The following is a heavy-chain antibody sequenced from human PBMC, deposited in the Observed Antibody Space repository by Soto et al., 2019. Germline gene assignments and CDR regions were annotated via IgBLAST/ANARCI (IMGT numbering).Heavy chain of an antibody. Sequence: LRLSCVTSRFTFSSYAMSWVRQAPGKGLVWVSRISGSGDNTSYADSVKGRFTISRDNAKNTLYLQMNGLRAEDTAVYYCARLLAVAGTNYWGQGTLVTVSS. V-gene: IGHV3-23*01. CDR3: ARLLAVAGTNY. J-gene: IGHJ4*02. CDR1: RFTFSSYA. CDR2: ISGSGDNT. D-gene: IGHD6-19*01.